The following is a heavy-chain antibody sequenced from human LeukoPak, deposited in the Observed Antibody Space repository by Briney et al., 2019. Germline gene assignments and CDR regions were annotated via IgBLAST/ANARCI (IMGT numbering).Heavy chain of an antibody. CDR3: ARRNQITMVRGVTGYYFDY. V-gene: IGHV5-51*01. Sequence: PGESLKISCKGSGYTFTTYWIGWVRQMPGKGLEWMGNIYPGDSDTRYSPSFQGQVTISADKSVTTAYLQWSSLKASDTAMYYCARRNQITMVRGVTGYYFDYWGQGTLVTVSS. CDR1: GYTFTTYW. J-gene: IGHJ4*02. CDR2: IYPGDSDT. D-gene: IGHD3-10*01.